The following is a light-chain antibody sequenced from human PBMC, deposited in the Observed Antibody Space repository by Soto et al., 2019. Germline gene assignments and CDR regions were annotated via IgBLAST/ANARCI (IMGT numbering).Light chain of an antibody. Sequence: DIQRTQSPSTLSGSVGDRVTITCRASQTISSWLAWYQQKPGKAPKLLIYKASTLKSGVPSRFSGSGSGTEFTLTISSLQPDDFATYYCQHYNRNSQTFGQGTKVDI. CDR1: QTISSW. J-gene: IGKJ1*01. CDR3: QHYNRNSQT. CDR2: KAS. V-gene: IGKV1-5*03.